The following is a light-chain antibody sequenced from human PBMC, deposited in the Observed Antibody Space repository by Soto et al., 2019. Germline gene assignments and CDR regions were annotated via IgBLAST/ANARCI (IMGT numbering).Light chain of an antibody. CDR3: QQYNSYPYT. J-gene: IGKJ2*01. CDR1: QGISKF. CDR2: AAS. V-gene: IGKV1-16*02. Sequence: DIQMTQSPSSQSASVGDRVSITCRASQGISKFLAWFQQKPGKAPKSLIYAASSLQSGVPSKFSGSVSGIDSTITISILQPEDVATNYCQQYNSYPYTLSQGTKLEIK.